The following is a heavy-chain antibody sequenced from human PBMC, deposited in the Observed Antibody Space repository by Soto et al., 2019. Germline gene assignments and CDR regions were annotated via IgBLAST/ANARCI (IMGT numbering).Heavy chain of an antibody. Sequence: GGSLRLSCAASGFTFSDYYMSWFRQAPEKGLEWVSYASGSGGVKLYADSAKGRFTISRDNAKNSLYLQLNSLRADYTAVYYCARMGSIAAAGTPDYWGQGTLVTVSS. J-gene: IGHJ4*02. CDR1: GFTFSDYY. D-gene: IGHD6-13*01. CDR3: ARMGSIAAAGTPDY. V-gene: IGHV3-11*01. CDR2: ASGSGGVK.